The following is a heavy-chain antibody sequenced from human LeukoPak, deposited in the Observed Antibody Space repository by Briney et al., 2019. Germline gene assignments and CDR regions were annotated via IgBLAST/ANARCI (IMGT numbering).Heavy chain of an antibody. CDR1: GGSFSGYY. D-gene: IGHD2-15*01. Sequence: SETLSLTCAVYGGSFSGYYWSWIRQPPGKGLEWIGEINHSGSTNYNPSLKSRVTISVDTSKNRFSLKLSSVTAADTAVYYCATREVGRYCSGGSCYATNYWGQGTLVTVSS. J-gene: IGHJ4*02. CDR2: INHSGST. CDR3: ATREVGRYCSGGSCYATNY. V-gene: IGHV4-34*01.